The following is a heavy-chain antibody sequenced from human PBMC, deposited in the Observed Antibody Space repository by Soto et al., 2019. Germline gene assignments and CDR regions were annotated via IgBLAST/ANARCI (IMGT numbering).Heavy chain of an antibody. V-gene: IGHV1-69*13. CDR2: IIPIFGTA. CDR3: ARVGGGNRGALDI. D-gene: IGHD2-15*01. CDR1: GGTFSSYA. J-gene: IGHJ3*02. Sequence: ASVKVSCKASGGTFSSYAISWVRQAPGQGLEWMGGIIPIFGTANYAQKFQGRVTITADESTSTAYMELSSLRSEDTAVYYCARVGGGNRGALDIWGQGTMVTVSS.